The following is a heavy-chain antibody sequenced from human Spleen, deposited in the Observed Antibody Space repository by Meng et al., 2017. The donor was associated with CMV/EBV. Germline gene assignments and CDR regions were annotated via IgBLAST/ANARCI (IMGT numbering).Heavy chain of an antibody. Sequence: SCKASGYTFTGYYIHWVRQAPGKGLEWVSRINTDGSTTTYADSVKGRITISRDNSNKTVFLQMNRLRAEDTAIYYCAKSRNGYGGEDHWGQGMLVTVSS. V-gene: IGHV3-74*03. D-gene: IGHD5-12*01. CDR1: GYTFTGYY. J-gene: IGHJ4*02. CDR3: AKSRNGYGGEDH. CDR2: INTDGSTT.